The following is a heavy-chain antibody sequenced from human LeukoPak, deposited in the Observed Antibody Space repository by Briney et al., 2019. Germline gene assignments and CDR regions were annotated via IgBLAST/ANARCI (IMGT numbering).Heavy chain of an antibody. J-gene: IGHJ4*02. D-gene: IGHD3-3*01. V-gene: IGHV4-39*01. Sequence: SETLSLTCTVSGGSISSSSYYWGWIRQPPGKGLEWFGSIYYSGSTYYNPSLKSRVTISVDTSKNQFSLKLSSVTAADTAVYYCARHLPSYYDFWSGYYPLPFDYWGQGTLVTVSS. CDR2: IYYSGST. CDR3: ARHLPSYYDFWSGYYPLPFDY. CDR1: GGSISSSSYY.